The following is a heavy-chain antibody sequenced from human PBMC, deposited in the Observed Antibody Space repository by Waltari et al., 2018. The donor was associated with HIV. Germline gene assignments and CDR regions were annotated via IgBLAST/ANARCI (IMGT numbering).Heavy chain of an antibody. Sequence: EVRLVQSGGGLVQPGRSLRLSCAASNFILSDYAMHWVRQTPGNGLDWVSGISWNSDSRDYADSVKDRFIISRDNARNSLYLQMNSLRAEDTAFYYCTNTDGYYGGGGGPFAIWGQGTMVTVSS. CDR2: ISWNSDSR. D-gene: IGHD2-21*01. CDR3: TNTDGYYGGGGGPFAI. J-gene: IGHJ3*02. V-gene: IGHV3-9*01. CDR1: NFILSDYA.